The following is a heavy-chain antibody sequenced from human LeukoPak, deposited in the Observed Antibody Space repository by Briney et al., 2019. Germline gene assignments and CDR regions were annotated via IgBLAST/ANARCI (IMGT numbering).Heavy chain of an antibody. D-gene: IGHD3-10*01. J-gene: IGHJ5*02. CDR1: GFTFSSYW. Sequence: GGSLRLSCAASGFTFSSYWMSWVRQAPGKGLEWVANIKQDGSEKYYVDSVKGRFTISRDNAKNSLYLQMNSLRAEDTAVYYCTKKPVRGFGWFDPWGQGTLVTVSS. V-gene: IGHV3-7*03. CDR3: TKKPVRGFGWFDP. CDR2: IKQDGSEK.